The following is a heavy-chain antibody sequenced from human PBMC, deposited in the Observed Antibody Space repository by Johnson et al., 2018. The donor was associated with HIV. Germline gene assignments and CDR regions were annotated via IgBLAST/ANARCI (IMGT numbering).Heavy chain of an antibody. V-gene: IGHV3-30-3*01. D-gene: IGHD3-22*01. J-gene: IGHJ3*02. CDR2: ISYDGSNK. Sequence: QVQLVESGGGVVQPGRSLRLSCAASGFTFSNYAMYWVRQAPGKGLEWVALISYDGSNKYYSDSVKGRFTISRDNSKNTLSLQMNSLRPEDTAVYYCARDYYDSSAYYYQDVESAFDIWGQGTMVTVSS. CDR3: ARDYYDSSAYYYQDVESAFDI. CDR1: GFTFSNYA.